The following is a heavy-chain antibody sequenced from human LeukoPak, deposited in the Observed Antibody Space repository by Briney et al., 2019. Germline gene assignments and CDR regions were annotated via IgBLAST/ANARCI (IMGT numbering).Heavy chain of an antibody. CDR3: ARDLGYGSGSYYGPLLY. CDR1: GGSTSSYY. D-gene: IGHD3-10*01. V-gene: IGHV4-59*01. CDR2: IYYSGST. J-gene: IGHJ4*02. Sequence: TETLSLTCTVSGGSTSSYYWSWIRQPPGKGLEWIGYIYYSGSTNYNPSLKSRVTISVDTSKNQFSLKLSSVTAADTAVYYCARDLGYGSGSYYGPLLYWGQGTLVTVSS.